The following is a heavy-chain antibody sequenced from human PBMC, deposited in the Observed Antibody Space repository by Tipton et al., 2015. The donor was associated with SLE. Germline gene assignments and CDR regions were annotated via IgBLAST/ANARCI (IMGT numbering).Heavy chain of an antibody. CDR3: ARDGLSGSGYLSYCFYGMDG. D-gene: IGHD3-22*01. CDR2: IYPDDSDT. Sequence: QLVQSGAEVKKSGESLKISCEGSGYSFSGYWIGWVRQMPGKGLEWMGIIYPDDSDTRYSPSFQGQVTISADKSIRTAYLQWSRLEASDTGIYYCARDGLSGSGYLSYCFYGMDGWGQGTTVTVSS. V-gene: IGHV5-51*03. J-gene: IGHJ6*02. CDR1: GYSFSGYW.